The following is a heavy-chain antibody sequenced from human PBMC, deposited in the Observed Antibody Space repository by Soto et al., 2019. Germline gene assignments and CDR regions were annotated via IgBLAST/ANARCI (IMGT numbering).Heavy chain of an antibody. CDR3: ARGGYNWNDVEYFDY. D-gene: IGHD1-20*01. CDR2: IIPILGIA. CDR1: GGTFSSYT. V-gene: IGHV1-69*02. Sequence: QVQLVQSGTEVKKPGSSVKVSCKASGGTFSSYTISWARQAPGQGLEWMGRIIPILGIANYAQKFQGRVTITADKSTSTAYRELSSLRSEDTAVYYCARGGYNWNDVEYFDYWGQGTLVTVSS. J-gene: IGHJ4*02.